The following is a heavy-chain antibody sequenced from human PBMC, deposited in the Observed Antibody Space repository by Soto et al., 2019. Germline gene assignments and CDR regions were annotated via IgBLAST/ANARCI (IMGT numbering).Heavy chain of an antibody. D-gene: IGHD3-3*01. V-gene: IGHV4-34*01. Sequence: SETLSLTCAVYGGSFSGYYWSWIRQPPGKGLEWIGEINHSGSTNYNPSLKSRVTISVDTSKNQFSLKLSSVTAADTAVYYCARKTGMGYYDFWSGYWGRPDFDYWGQGTLVTVSS. J-gene: IGHJ4*02. CDR3: ARKTGMGYYDFWSGYWGRPDFDY. CDR2: INHSGST. CDR1: GGSFSGYY.